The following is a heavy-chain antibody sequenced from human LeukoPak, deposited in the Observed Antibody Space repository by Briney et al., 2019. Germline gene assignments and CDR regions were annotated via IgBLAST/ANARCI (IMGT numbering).Heavy chain of an antibody. D-gene: IGHD1-26*01. Sequence: PGGSLRLSCAASGFTFDDYAMHWVRQAPGKGLEWVSGISWNSGSIGYADSVKGRFTISRDNAKNSLYLQMNSLRAEDTALYYCAKGIGATLANWFDPWGQGTLVTVSS. CDR1: GFTFDDYA. J-gene: IGHJ5*02. CDR2: ISWNSGSI. CDR3: AKGIGATLANWFDP. V-gene: IGHV3-9*01.